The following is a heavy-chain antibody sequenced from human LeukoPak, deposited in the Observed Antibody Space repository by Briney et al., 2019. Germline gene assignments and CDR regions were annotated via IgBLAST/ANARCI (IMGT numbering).Heavy chain of an antibody. CDR1: GGSISSGDYY. CDR3: ARADYYDSRCWFDP. D-gene: IGHD3-22*01. V-gene: IGHV4-30-4*01. CDR2: IYYSGST. Sequence: SETLSLTCTVSGGSISSGDYYWSWIRQPPGKGLEWIGYIYYSGSTYYNPSLKSRVTISVDASKNQFSLKLSSVTAADTAVYYCARADYYDSRCWFDPWGQGTLVTVSS. J-gene: IGHJ5*02.